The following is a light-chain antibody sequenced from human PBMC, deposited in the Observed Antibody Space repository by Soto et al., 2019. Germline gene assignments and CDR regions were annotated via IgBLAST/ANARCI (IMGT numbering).Light chain of an antibody. J-gene: IGKJ4*01. Sequence: EIVLTQSPATLSLSPGERATLSCRASQSVGTYLAWYRQRPGQAPRLLIYEASNRATGTPARFSGNGSGTDFTLTISSLEPEDFAVYYCQQRSNWPSTFGGGTKVEIK. CDR1: QSVGTY. CDR3: QQRSNWPST. V-gene: IGKV3-11*01. CDR2: EAS.